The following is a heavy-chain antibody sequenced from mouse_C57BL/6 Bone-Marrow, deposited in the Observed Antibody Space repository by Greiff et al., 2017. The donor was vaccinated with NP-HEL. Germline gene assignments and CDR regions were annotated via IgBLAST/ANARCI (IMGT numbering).Heavy chain of an antibody. D-gene: IGHD2-5*01. CDR2: INSDGGST. Sequence: EVQLQQSGGGLVQPGESLKLSCESDEYEFPSHDMSWVRKTPEKRLELVAAINSDGGSTYYPDTMERRFIISRDNTKKTLYLQMSSLRSEDTALYYCARHNYSNYPAWFAYWGQGTLVTVSA. CDR1: EYEFPSHD. CDR3: ARHNYSNYPAWFAY. J-gene: IGHJ3*01. V-gene: IGHV5-2*01.